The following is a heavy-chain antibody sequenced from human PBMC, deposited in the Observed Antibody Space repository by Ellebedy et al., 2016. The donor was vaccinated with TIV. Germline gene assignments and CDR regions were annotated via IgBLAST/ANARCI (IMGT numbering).Heavy chain of an antibody. D-gene: IGHD6-13*01. CDR3: ARKTAGGPLPDY. J-gene: IGHJ4*02. CDR2: IIPIFGTA. V-gene: IGHV1-69*13. CDR1: GYTFTGYY. Sequence: SVKVSXKASGYTFTGYYMHWVRQAPGQGLEWMGWIIPIFGTANYAQKFQDRVTISADESTSTAYMELSSLTSEDTAVYYCARKTAGGPLPDYWGQGTLVTVSS.